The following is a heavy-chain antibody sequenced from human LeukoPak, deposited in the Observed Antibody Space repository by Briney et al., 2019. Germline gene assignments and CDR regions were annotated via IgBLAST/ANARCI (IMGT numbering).Heavy chain of an antibody. CDR1: GFTFTRYY. J-gene: IGHJ3*02. CDR3: ARSRWHDAFDI. D-gene: IGHD4-23*01. CDR2: INPNSGGT. V-gene: IGHV1-2*02. Sequence: GSVKVSCKASGFTFTRYYMHWVRQAPGQGLEWVGWINPNSGGTNYAQKFQGRVTMTRDTSISTAYMELSRLRSDDTAVYYCARSRWHDAFDIWGQGTMVTVSS.